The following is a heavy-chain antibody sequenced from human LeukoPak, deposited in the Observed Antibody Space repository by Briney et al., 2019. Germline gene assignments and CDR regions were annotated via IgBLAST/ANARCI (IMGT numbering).Heavy chain of an antibody. Sequence: ASVKVSCKASGYTFTGYYMHWVRQAPGQGLEWMGWINPNSGVTSYAQKFQGRVTMTRDTSISTAYMELSRLRSDDTAMYYCAKDSIRGLPTSYFDYWGQGTLVTVSS. J-gene: IGHJ4*02. D-gene: IGHD5-18*01. CDR1: GYTFTGYY. CDR2: INPNSGVT. CDR3: AKDSIRGLPTSYFDY. V-gene: IGHV1-2*02.